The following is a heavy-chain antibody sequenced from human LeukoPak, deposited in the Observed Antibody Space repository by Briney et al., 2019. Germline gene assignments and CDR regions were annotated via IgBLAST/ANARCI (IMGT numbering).Heavy chain of an antibody. Sequence: PSETLSLTCAVYGGSFSGYYWSWIRQPPGKGLEWIGEINHSGSTNYNPSLKSRVTISVDTSKNQFSLKLSSVTAADTAAYYCARILDSSGYYLGYYYGMDVWGQGTTVTVSS. J-gene: IGHJ6*02. D-gene: IGHD3-22*01. CDR3: ARILDSSGYYLGYYYGMDV. V-gene: IGHV4-34*01. CDR2: INHSGST. CDR1: GGSFSGYY.